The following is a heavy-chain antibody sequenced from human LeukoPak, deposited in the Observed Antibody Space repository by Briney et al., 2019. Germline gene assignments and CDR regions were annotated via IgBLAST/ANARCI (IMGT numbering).Heavy chain of an antibody. CDR2: MSQDGIEI. CDR3: ARGVYGFDV. CDR1: GFTFSSYS. D-gene: IGHD2-8*01. Sequence: GGSLRLSCAASGFTFSSYSMNWVRQAPGKGLEWVAYMSQDGIEIYYLDSVKGRFIISRDNAKNSLYLQMHSLRAEDTAVYYCARGVYGFDVWGQGTLITVSS. V-gene: IGHV3-7*01. J-gene: IGHJ3*01.